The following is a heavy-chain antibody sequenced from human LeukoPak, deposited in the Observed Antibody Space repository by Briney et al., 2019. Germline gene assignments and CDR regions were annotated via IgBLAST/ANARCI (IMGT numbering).Heavy chain of an antibody. J-gene: IGHJ5*02. Sequence: SETLSLTCTVTGASISSHYWCWIRQTPGTGLEWIGDIYDRGSTTYNPSLKSRVSISVDTSRNQFSLNLRPVTAADTAVYYFAKIQGGRFHPLGQGTLGNVS. CDR1: GASISSHY. V-gene: IGHV4-59*11. D-gene: IGHD3-16*01. CDR3: AKIQGGRFHP. CDR2: IYDRGST.